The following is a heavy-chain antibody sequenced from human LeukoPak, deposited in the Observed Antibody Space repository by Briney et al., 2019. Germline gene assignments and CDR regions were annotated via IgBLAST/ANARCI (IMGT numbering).Heavy chain of an antibody. J-gene: IGHJ4*02. Sequence: GGSLRLSCAASGFTFDDYGMSWVRQAPGKGLEWVSGINWNGGSTGYADSVKGRFTISRDNSKNTLYLQMNSLRAEDTAVYYCAKAQGYGSGSSWDYWGQGTLVTVSS. V-gene: IGHV3-20*04. CDR1: GFTFDDYG. D-gene: IGHD3-10*01. CDR2: INWNGGST. CDR3: AKAQGYGSGSSWDY.